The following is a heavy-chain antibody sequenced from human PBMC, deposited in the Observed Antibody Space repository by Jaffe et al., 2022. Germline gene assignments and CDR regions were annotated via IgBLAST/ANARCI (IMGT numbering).Heavy chain of an antibody. CDR3: AKGNPGYSSGWYEHDY. D-gene: IGHD6-19*01. CDR2: ISGSGGST. V-gene: IGHV3-23*01. J-gene: IGHJ4*02. CDR1: GFTFSSYA. Sequence: EVQLLESGGGLVQPGGSLRLSCAASGFTFSSYAMSWVRQAPGKGLEWVSAISGSGGSTYYADSVKGRFTISRDNSKNTLYLQMNSLRAEDTAVYYCAKGNPGYSSGWYEHDYWGQGTLVTVSS.